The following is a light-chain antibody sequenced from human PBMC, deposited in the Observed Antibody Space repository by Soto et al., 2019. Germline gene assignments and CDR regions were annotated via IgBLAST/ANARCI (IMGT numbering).Light chain of an antibody. V-gene: IGKV3-15*01. Sequence: EIVMTQSPATLSVSPGERATLSCRASQSVRSNLAWYQQKPGQAPGLLIYGASTRPTCIPARFSGSGPGTECTLTISRWQTEEVPFYLCPNYKNWIPDGTFGQGTKLEIK. J-gene: IGKJ1*01. CDR1: QSVRSN. CDR3: PNYKNWIPDGT. CDR2: GAS.